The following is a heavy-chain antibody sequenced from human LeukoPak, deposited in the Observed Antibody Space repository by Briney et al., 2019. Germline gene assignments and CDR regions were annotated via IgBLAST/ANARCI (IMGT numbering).Heavy chain of an antibody. Sequence: GESLKISCQCSGYSFSDYWIAWVRQMPGKGLEWMAIIYPGDSDTRYNPSFRGQVTISADESISTAYLQWRSLEASDTAIYYCARQADYNILTGYYKGHLDFWGQGTLVTVSS. J-gene: IGHJ4*02. D-gene: IGHD3-9*01. CDR1: GYSFSDYW. CDR2: IYPGDSDT. V-gene: IGHV5-51*01. CDR3: ARQADYNILTGYYKGHLDF.